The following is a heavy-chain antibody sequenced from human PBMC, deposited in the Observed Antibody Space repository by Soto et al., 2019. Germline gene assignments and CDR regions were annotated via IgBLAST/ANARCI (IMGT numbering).Heavy chain of an antibody. D-gene: IGHD2-15*01. CDR1: GFTVSRNY. Sequence: PGGSLRLSCEASGFTVSRNYMSWVRQAPGKGLEWVSVIFVGGTIYYADSVKGRFTISRDISENTLYLQMNSLRAEDTAVYYCARDRSPGGNPYFDYWGQGTLVTVSS. CDR2: IFVGGTI. J-gene: IGHJ4*02. CDR3: ARDRSPGGNPYFDY. V-gene: IGHV3-53*01.